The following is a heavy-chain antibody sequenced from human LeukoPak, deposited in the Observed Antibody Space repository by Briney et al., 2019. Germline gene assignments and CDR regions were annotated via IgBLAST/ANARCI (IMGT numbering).Heavy chain of an antibody. V-gene: IGHV3-30*02. CDR1: GFTFSSYG. CDR2: IRYDGSNK. J-gene: IGHJ4*02. CDR3: AKDFTAARLPVDY. Sequence: PGGSLRLSCAASGFTFSSYGMHWVRQAPGKGLEWVAFIRYDGSNKYYADSVKGRFTISRDNSKNTLYLQMNSLRAEDTAVYYCAKDFTAARLPVDYWGQGTLVTVSS. D-gene: IGHD6-6*01.